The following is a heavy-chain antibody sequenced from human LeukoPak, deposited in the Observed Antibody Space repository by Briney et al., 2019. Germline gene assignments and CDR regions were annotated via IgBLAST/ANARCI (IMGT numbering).Heavy chain of an antibody. CDR1: GFTFSTYW. Sequence: GGSLRLSCAASGFTFSTYWMSWDRQAPGKGLEWVANIQQEGSDKYYVDSVKGRFTISRDNAKNSLYLQMSSLRAADTAVYYCARLGFYASGKYFDYWGQGTLVTVSS. J-gene: IGHJ4*02. CDR2: IQQEGSDK. CDR3: ARLGFYASGKYFDY. V-gene: IGHV3-7*01. D-gene: IGHD3-10*01.